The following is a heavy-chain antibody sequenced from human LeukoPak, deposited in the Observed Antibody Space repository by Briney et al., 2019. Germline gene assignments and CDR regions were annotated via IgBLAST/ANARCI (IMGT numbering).Heavy chain of an antibody. D-gene: IGHD6-13*01. J-gene: IGHJ4*02. CDR3: ARDSGWWRFDF. Sequence: GGSLRLSCAASGFAFSSYNMNWVRQAPGKGLEWISYIGSSGSPTHYADSVGGRFTISRDNAKNSLYLQMNSLRAEDTAVYYCARDSGWWRFDFWGQGTLVTVSS. V-gene: IGHV3-48*01. CDR2: IGSSGSPT. CDR1: GFAFSSYN.